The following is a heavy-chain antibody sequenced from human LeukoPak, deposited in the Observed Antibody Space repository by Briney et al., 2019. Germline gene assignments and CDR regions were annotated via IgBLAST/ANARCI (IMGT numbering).Heavy chain of an antibody. Sequence: PGGSLRLSCAASGFTFSSYWMSWVRQAPGKGLEWVANIKHDGSEKYYVDSVKGRFTISRDNAKNSLYLQMNSLRAEDTAVYYCARGYDFWSGYWSNWFDPWGQGALVTVPS. D-gene: IGHD3-3*01. CDR1: GFTFSSYW. CDR2: IKHDGSEK. CDR3: ARGYDFWSGYWSNWFDP. V-gene: IGHV3-7*04. J-gene: IGHJ5*02.